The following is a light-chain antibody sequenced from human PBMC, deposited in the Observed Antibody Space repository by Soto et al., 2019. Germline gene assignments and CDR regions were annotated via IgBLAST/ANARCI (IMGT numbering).Light chain of an antibody. V-gene: IGKV3-20*01. CDR2: GAS. J-gene: IGKJ1*01. Sequence: EIVLTQSPGTLSLSPGERATLSCRASQSVSSSYLAWYQQKPGQAPRLLIYGASSRATGIPDRFSGSASGTDFTLTINRLEPEDFAVYYCQQYGSSTVTFGQGTKVEIK. CDR3: QQYGSSTVT. CDR1: QSVSSSY.